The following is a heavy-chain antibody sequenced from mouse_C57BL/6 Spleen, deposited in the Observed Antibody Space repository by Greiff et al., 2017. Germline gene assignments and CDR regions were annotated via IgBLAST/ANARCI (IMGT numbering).Heavy chain of an antibody. D-gene: IGHD1-1*01. CDR1: GFTFSDYG. CDR3: ARRTTVVEGNYAMDY. Sequence: DVMLVESGGGLVKPGGSLKLSCAASGFTFSDYGMHWVRQAPEKGLEWVAYISSGSSTIYYADTVKGRFTISRDNAKNTLFLQMTSLRSEDTAMYYCARRTTVVEGNYAMDYWGQGTSVTVSS. V-gene: IGHV5-17*01. CDR2: ISSGSSTI. J-gene: IGHJ4*01.